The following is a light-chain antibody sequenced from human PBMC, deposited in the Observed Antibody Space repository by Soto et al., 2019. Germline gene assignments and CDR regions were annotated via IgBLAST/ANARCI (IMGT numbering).Light chain of an antibody. CDR1: QGIRND. Sequence: QMTQSPSAMSASVVDIVTITCRASQGIRNDLGWYQQKPGKAPKLLIYGAFTLHSGVPSRFSGSGSGTDYTLTISNLQLEDCASYYCQQTYRTPLTGGGGTKVEI. V-gene: IGKV1-39*01. CDR2: GAF. J-gene: IGKJ4*01. CDR3: QQTYRTPLT.